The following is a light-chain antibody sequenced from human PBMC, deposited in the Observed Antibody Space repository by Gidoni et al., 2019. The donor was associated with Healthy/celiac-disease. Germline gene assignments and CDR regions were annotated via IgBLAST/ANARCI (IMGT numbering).Light chain of an antibody. CDR3: QQSYSTPRVYT. CDR2: AAS. Sequence: DIQMTQSPSSLSASVGDRVTITCRASQSISSYLNWYQQKPGKAPKLLIYAASSLQSGVPSSFSGSGSGTDFTLTISSLQPEDFATYYCQQSYSTPRVYTFGQXTKLEIK. V-gene: IGKV1-39*01. CDR1: QSISSY. J-gene: IGKJ2*01.